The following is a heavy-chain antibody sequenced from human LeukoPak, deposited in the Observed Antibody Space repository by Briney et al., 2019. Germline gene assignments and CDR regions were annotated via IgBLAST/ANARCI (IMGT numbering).Heavy chain of an antibody. CDR3: ARGSWNYAFDI. D-gene: IGHD1-7*01. V-gene: IGHV3-21*01. CDR1: EFTFSSYT. J-gene: IGHJ3*02. CDR2: ISSSSSSI. Sequence: GGSLRLSYAASEFTFSSYTLNWVRQAPGQGLQWVSSISSSSSSIYYADSVKGRFTISRDNAKNSLYLQMNSLGAGDTAVYYCARGSWNYAFDIWGQGTMVTVSS.